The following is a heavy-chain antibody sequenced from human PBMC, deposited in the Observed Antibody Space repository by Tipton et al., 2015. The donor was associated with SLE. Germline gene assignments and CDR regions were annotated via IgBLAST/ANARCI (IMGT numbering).Heavy chain of an antibody. Sequence: TLSLTCAVYGGSFSGYYWSWIRQPPGKGLEWIGEINHSGSTNYNPSLKSRVTISVDTSKNQFSLKLSSVTAADTAVYYCARGRVAAVYYYYYSYMDVWGKVTAVTVSS. CDR1: GGSFSGYY. CDR3: ARGRVAAVYYYYYSYMDV. V-gene: IGHV4-34*01. D-gene: IGHD6-13*01. CDR2: INHSGST. J-gene: IGHJ6*03.